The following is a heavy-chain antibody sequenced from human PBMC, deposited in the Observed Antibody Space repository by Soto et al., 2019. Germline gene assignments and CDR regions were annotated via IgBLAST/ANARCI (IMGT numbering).Heavy chain of an antibody. D-gene: IGHD3-9*01. Sequence: QVQLVESGGGVVQPGRSLRLSCAASGFIFSDYAFHWVRQAPGKGLEWVSVISFDGSAQYYADSVRGRFTISRDQSKSTVFLHMNSLTTGDTAIYYCSKDQRYSGWVEDSGMDVWGPGTTVTVSS. V-gene: IGHV3-30*18. CDR3: SKDQRYSGWVEDSGMDV. CDR2: ISFDGSAQ. J-gene: IGHJ6*02. CDR1: GFIFSDYA.